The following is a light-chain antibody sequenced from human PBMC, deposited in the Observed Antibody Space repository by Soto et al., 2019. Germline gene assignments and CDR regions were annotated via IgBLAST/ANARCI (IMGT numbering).Light chain of an antibody. CDR3: QHYGSSPGT. CDR1: QSVSSSY. Sequence: EIVLTQSPGTLSLSPGERATLSCRASQSVSSSYLGWYQQKPGQAPRLLIYGASTRATGIPETFSGSGSGTDFTLTISRLEPEDFAVYYCQHYGSSPGTFGQGTKVEIK. J-gene: IGKJ1*01. CDR2: GAS. V-gene: IGKV3-20*01.